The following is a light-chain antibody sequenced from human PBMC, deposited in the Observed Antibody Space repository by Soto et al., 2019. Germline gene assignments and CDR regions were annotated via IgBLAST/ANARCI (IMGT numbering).Light chain of an antibody. CDR1: QSVSSSY. V-gene: IGKV3-20*01. CDR3: QQYGSSPLT. CDR2: GAS. J-gene: IGKJ4*01. Sequence: EIVLTQSPGTLSLSPGERATLSCRASQSVSSSYLAWYQQKPGQAPRLLIYGASRRATGIPDRFSGSGSGTDFTLTIRRLEPEDFAVDSCQQYGSSPLTFGGGTKVEIK.